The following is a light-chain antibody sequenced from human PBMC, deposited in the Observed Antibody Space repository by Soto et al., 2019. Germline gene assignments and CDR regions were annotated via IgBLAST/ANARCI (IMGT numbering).Light chain of an antibody. CDR3: QQFGSSPMYT. Sequence: EIVLTQSPGTLSLSPGERATLSCRASQSVSSGYLAWYQQKPGQAPRLLIYGASSRATAIPDRFSGSGSGTDFTLTISRLEPEDFAVYYCQQFGSSPMYTFGQGTKLEIK. CDR2: GAS. CDR1: QSVSSGY. J-gene: IGKJ2*01. V-gene: IGKV3-20*01.